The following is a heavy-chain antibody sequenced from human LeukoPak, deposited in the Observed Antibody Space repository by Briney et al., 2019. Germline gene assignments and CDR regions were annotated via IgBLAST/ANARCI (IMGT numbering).Heavy chain of an antibody. V-gene: IGHV2-70*11. J-gene: IGHJ5*02. CDR2: IDWNGDK. CDR1: GFSLSTSGMC. Sequence: SGPALVKPTQTLTRTCTFSGFSLSTSGMCVSWIRQPPGKALEWLARIDWNGDKYYRTSLKNRLTIYKDPPKKQVLLTMPHMDPVDTATYYCARPYTAVAGKRYNWFDPWGQGTLVTVSS. D-gene: IGHD6-19*01. CDR3: ARPYTAVAGKRYNWFDP.